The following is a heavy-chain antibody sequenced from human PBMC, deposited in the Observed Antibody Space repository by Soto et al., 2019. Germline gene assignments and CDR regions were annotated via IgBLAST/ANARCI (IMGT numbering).Heavy chain of an antibody. Sequence: VGSLRLSCAASGFTFSSYSMNWVRQAPGKGLEWVSYISSRSSTIYYADSVKGRFTISRDNAKNSLYLQMNSLRDEDTAVYYCARDSPRDGSLGYWGQGTLVTVSS. V-gene: IGHV3-48*02. D-gene: IGHD5-12*01. CDR2: ISSRSSTI. CDR3: ARDSPRDGSLGY. J-gene: IGHJ4*02. CDR1: GFTFSSYS.